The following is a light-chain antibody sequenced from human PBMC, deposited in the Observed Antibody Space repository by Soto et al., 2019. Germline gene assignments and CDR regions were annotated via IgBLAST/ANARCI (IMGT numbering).Light chain of an antibody. CDR3: QQSYSTPRT. CDR2: AAS. Sequence: DIQMTQSPSSLSASVGDRVTITCRASQSITSSLNWYQQKPGKAPKLLTYAASTLQSGVPSRFSGSGSGTDFTLTISSLQSKDFATYYCQQSYSTPRTFGGGTKVEIK. CDR1: QSITSS. J-gene: IGKJ4*01. V-gene: IGKV1-39*01.